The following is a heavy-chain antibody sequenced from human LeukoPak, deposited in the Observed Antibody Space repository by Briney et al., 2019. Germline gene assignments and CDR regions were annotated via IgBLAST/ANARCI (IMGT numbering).Heavy chain of an antibody. CDR3: ARGYCSGGSCYSGPYYYYGMDV. J-gene: IGHJ6*02. CDR1: GYTFTSYD. CDR2: MNPNSGNT. V-gene: IGHV1-8*01. Sequence: EASVTVSCKAYGYTFTSYDINWVRQATGQGLEWMGWMNPNSGNTGYAQKFQGRVTMTRNTSISTAYMELSSLRSEDTAVYYCARGYCSGGSCYSGPYYYYGMDVWGQGTTVTVSS. D-gene: IGHD2-15*01.